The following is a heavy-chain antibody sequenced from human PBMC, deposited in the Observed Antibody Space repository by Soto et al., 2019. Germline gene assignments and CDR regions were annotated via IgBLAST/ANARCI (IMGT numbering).Heavy chain of an antibody. Sequence: PGESLKISCKGSGYSFTSYWIGWVRQMPGKGLEWMGIIYPGDSDTRYSPSFQGQVTISADKSISTAYLQWSSLKASDTAMYYCARAGYDFWSGYLYLNWFDPRGQGTLVTVSS. V-gene: IGHV5-51*01. CDR1: GYSFTSYW. D-gene: IGHD3-3*01. CDR3: ARAGYDFWSGYLYLNWFDP. J-gene: IGHJ5*02. CDR2: IYPGDSDT.